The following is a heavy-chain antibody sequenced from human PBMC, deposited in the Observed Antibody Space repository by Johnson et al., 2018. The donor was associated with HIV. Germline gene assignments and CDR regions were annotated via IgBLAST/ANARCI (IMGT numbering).Heavy chain of an antibody. CDR2: ISSNGGST. Sequence: EVQLVESGGGLIQPGGSLRLSCAASGFTFSSYAMHWVRQAPGKGLEYVSAISSNGGSTYYANSVKGRFTISRDNSKNTLYLQMGSLRAEDTAVYYCASILLEDDAFDIWGQGTMVTVSS. CDR1: GFTFSSYA. D-gene: IGHD1-1*01. J-gene: IGHJ3*02. CDR3: ASILLEDDAFDI. V-gene: IGHV3-64*01.